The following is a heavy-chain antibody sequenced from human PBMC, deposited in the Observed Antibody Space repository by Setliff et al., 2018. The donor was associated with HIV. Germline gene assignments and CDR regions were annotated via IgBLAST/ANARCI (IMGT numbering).Heavy chain of an antibody. CDR3: ARDQTGVAAAAFGGGSAWSDEGFDI. Sequence: GASVKVSCKTSGGTLSIYVITWVRQAPGQGLEWMGMIIPMYNIPAYAQKFQGRVTFTADESTSTAYMELSSLSSEDTAVYYCARDQTGVAAAAFGGGSAWSDEGFDIWGQGTMVTVSS. V-gene: IGHV1-69*13. CDR1: GGTLSIYV. J-gene: IGHJ3*02. D-gene: IGHD6-13*01. CDR2: IIPMYNIP.